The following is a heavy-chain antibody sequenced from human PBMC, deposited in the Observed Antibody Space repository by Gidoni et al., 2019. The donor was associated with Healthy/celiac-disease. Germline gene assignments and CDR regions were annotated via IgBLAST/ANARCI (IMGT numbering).Heavy chain of an antibody. J-gene: IGHJ6*02. CDR1: GYTFTSYY. V-gene: IGHV1-46*01. D-gene: IGHD3-3*02. Sequence: QVQLVQSGAEVKKPGASVKVSCKASGYTFTSYYMHWVRQAPGQGLEWMGIINPSGGSTSYAQKFQGRVTMTRDTSTSTVYMERSSLRSEDTAVYYCAQTLATRHFDYYYYGMDVWGQGTTVTVSS. CDR2: INPSGGST. CDR3: AQTLATRHFDYYYYGMDV.